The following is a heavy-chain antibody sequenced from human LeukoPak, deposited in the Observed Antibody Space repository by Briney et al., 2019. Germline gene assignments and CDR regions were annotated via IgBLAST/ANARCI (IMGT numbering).Heavy chain of an antibody. D-gene: IGHD2-15*01. V-gene: IGHV4-30-4*08. CDR3: ARVFRRETPYYFDY. CDR1: GGSISSGDYY. CDR2: IYYSGST. J-gene: IGHJ4*02. Sequence: SQTLSLTCTVSGGSISSGDYYWSWIRQPPGKGLEWIGYIYYSGSTYYNPSLESRVTISVDTSKNQFSLKLSSVTAADTAVYYCARVFRRETPYYFDYWGQGTLVTVSS.